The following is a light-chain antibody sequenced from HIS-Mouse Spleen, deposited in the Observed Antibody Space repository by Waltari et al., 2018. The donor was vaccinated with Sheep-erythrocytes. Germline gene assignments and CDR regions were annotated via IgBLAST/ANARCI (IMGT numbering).Light chain of an antibody. Sequence: SYELTQPPSVSVSPGQTASITCSGDKLGDKYACWYQQKPGQSPVLVIYQDSKRTSGIPERFSGSNSRNTATLTISGTQAMDEADYYCQAWDSSSWVFGGGTKLTVL. V-gene: IGLV3-1*01. CDR3: QAWDSSSWV. CDR2: QDS. J-gene: IGLJ3*02. CDR1: KLGDKY.